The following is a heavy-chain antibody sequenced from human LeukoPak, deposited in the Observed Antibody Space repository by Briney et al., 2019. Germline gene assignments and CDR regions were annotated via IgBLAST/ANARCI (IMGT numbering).Heavy chain of an antibody. D-gene: IGHD1-26*01. CDR3: AKRSSGNYFDY. CDR1: GFTFSNYA. J-gene: IGHJ4*02. CDR2: ISGSGGST. Sequence: GGSLRLSCAASGFTFSNYAMSWVRQAPGKGLEWVSTISGSGGSTYCADSVKGRFTISRDNSNNTLYLHMNSLRAEDTAVYYCAKRSSGNYFDYWGQGTLVTVSS. V-gene: IGHV3-23*01.